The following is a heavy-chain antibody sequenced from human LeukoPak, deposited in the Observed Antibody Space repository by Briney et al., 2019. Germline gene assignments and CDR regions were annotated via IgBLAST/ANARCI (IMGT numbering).Heavy chain of an antibody. CDR3: AREDYYDSGSNDY. D-gene: IGHD3-22*01. CDR2: INPNSGGT. CDR1: GYTFTGYY. Sequence: ASVKVSCKASGYTFTGYYMHWVRQAPGQGLEWMGWINPNSGGTNYAQKFQGRVTMTRNTSISTVYMELSSLRSEDTAVYYCAREDYYDSGSNDYWGQGTLVTVSS. J-gene: IGHJ4*02. V-gene: IGHV1-2*02.